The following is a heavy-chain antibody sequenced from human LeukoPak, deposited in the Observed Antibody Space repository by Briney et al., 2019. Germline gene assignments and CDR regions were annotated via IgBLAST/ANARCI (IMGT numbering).Heavy chain of an antibody. CDR2: ISYDGSNK. CDR3: AKDLNRQWFRALHYYFDY. D-gene: IGHD3-10*01. Sequence: GGSLRLSCAASGFTFSSYGMHWVRQAPGKGLEWVAVISYDGSNKYYADSVKGRFTISRDNSKNTLYLQMNSLRAEDTAVYYCAKDLNRQWFRALHYYFDYWGQGTLVTVSS. CDR1: GFTFSSYG. V-gene: IGHV3-30*18. J-gene: IGHJ4*02.